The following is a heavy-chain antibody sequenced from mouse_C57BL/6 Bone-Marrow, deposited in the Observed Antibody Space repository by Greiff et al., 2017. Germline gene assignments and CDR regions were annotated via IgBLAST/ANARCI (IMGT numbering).Heavy chain of an antibody. CDR3: VRRDGYSLARDY. V-gene: IGHV10-1*01. D-gene: IGHD2-3*01. J-gene: IGHJ4*01. CDR1: GFSFNTYA. CDR2: IRSKSNNYAT. Sequence: EVMLVESGGGLVQPKGSLQLSCAASGFSFNTYAMNWVRQAPGKGLEWVARIRSKSNNYATYYADSVKDRFTISRDDSESMLYLQMNNLKTEDTAMYYCVRRDGYSLARDYWGQGTSVTVSS.